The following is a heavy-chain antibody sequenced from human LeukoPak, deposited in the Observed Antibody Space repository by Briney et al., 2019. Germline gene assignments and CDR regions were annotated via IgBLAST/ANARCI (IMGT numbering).Heavy chain of an antibody. Sequence: ASVKVSCKASGYTFTGYYMHWVRQAPGQGLEWMGWINPNSGGTNYAQKFQGRVTMTRDTSISTAYMELSRLRSDDTAVYYCARDRWGYYYHYYMDVWGKGTTVTVSS. V-gene: IGHV1-2*02. D-gene: IGHD3-16*01. J-gene: IGHJ6*03. CDR2: INPNSGGT. CDR1: GYTFTGYY. CDR3: ARDRWGYYYHYYMDV.